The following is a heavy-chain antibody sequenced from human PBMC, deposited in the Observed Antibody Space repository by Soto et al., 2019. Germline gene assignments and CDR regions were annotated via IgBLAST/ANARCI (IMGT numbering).Heavy chain of an antibody. D-gene: IGHD6-13*01. Sequence: SETLSLTCTVSGGSISSGGYYWSWIRQHPGKGLEWIGYIYYSGSTYYNPSLKSRVTISVDTSKNQFSLKLSSVTAADTAVYYCARTPNYISSWYSEGSFDIWGQGTMVTVSS. CDR2: IYYSGST. J-gene: IGHJ3*02. CDR3: ARTPNYISSWYSEGSFDI. V-gene: IGHV4-31*03. CDR1: GGSISSGGYY.